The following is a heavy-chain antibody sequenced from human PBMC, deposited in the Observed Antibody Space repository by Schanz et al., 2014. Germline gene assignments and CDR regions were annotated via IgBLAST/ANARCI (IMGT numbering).Heavy chain of an antibody. CDR1: GFTFSSYA. CDR3: AKTLFPGGTQTFGN. V-gene: IGHV3-23*04. J-gene: IGHJ4*02. CDR2: ISGSGGST. Sequence: EVQLVASGGGLVQPGGSLRLSCAASGFTFSSYAMSWVRQAPGKGLEWVSAISGSGGSTYYADSAKGRFTISRDNSKSTLYVEMNSLRVEDTAVYYCAKTLFPGGTQTFGNWGRGTLXTVSS. D-gene: IGHD2-8*02.